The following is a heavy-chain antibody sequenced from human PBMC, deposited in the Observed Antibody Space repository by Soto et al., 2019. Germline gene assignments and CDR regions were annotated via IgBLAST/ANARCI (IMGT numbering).Heavy chain of an antibody. CDR3: ARCGYSNYDWFDP. V-gene: IGHV1-2*02. D-gene: IGHD4-4*01. Sequence: ASVKVSCKASGYTFTGYYMHWLRQSPGQGLEWMGWINPNSGGTNYAQKFQGRVTMTRDTSISTAYMELSRLRSDDTAVYYCARCGYSNYDWFDPWGQGTLVTVSS. J-gene: IGHJ5*02. CDR1: GYTFTGYY. CDR2: INPNSGGT.